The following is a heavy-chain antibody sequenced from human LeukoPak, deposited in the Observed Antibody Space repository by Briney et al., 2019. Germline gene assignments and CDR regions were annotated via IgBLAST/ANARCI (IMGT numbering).Heavy chain of an antibody. CDR2: IYHSGST. Sequence: SETLPLTCAVSGGSISSGGYSWSWIRQPPGKGLEWIGYIYHSGSTYYNPSLKSRVTISVDTSKNQFSLKLSSVTAADTAVYYCARGYAYYFDYWGQGTLVTVSS. V-gene: IGHV4-30-2*01. J-gene: IGHJ4*02. CDR3: ARGYAYYFDY. CDR1: GGSISSGGYS. D-gene: IGHD5-12*01.